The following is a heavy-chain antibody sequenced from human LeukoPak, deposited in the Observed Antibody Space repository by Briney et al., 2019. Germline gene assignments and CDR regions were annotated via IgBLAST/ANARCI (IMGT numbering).Heavy chain of an antibody. CDR3: ARDLSIAENYYYYMDV. CDR2: ICSSGSTV. D-gene: IGHD2-15*01. CDR1: GFTFSTYE. V-gene: IGHV3-48*03. J-gene: IGHJ6*03. Sequence: GVLRLSCAASGFTFSTYEMNWVRQAPGKGLEWVSYICSSGSTVYYADSVKGRFTISRDNAKNSLYLQMNTLRAEDTAVYYCARDLSIAENYYYYMDVWGKGTTVTVSS.